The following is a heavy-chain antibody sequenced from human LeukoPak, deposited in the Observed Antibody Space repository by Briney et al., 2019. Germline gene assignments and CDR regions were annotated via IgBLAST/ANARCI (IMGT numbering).Heavy chain of an antibody. V-gene: IGHV3-30-3*01. D-gene: IGHD2-15*01. CDR1: GFTFSNYA. J-gene: IGHJ5*02. CDR2: ISYDGSNK. CDR3: ARYCSGGRCYSGLDP. Sequence: GGSLRLSCAASGFTFSNYAMHWVRQAPGKGLEWVAVISYDGSNKYYADSVKGRFTISRDNSKNTLYLQMNSLRAEDTAVYYCARYCSGGRCYSGLDPWGQGALVTVSS.